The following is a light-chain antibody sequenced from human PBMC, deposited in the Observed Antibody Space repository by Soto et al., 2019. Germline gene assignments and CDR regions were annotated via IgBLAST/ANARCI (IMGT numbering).Light chain of an antibody. CDR3: QQLNTFPVT. V-gene: IGKV1-9*01. CDR1: QGISSY. Sequence: DIQLTQSPSFLSASVGDRVTISCRASQGISSYLAWYQQTPGKAPKLLIYASSTLQSGVPSRFRGSGSGTEFTLTIGSLQPVDFATYYCQQLNTFPVTFGQGKRLDI. CDR2: ASS. J-gene: IGKJ5*01.